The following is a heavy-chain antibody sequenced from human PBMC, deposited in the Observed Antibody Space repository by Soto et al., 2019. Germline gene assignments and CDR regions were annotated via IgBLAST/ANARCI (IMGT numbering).Heavy chain of an antibody. D-gene: IGHD4-17*01. CDR3: AKDMKWGGMTTIHYFDS. V-gene: IGHV3-9*01. J-gene: IGHJ4*02. CDR2: ISWNSETI. Sequence: PGGSLRLSCAASGFTVDDYGMHWVRQAPGKGLEWVSGISWNSETIDYADSVKGRFTISRDNAKSSLFLQMNSLRPDDTALYYCAKDMKWGGMTTIHYFDSWGQGTLVTVSS. CDR1: GFTVDDYG.